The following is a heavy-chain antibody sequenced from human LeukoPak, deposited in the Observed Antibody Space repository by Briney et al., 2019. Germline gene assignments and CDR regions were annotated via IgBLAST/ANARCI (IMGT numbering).Heavy chain of an antibody. D-gene: IGHD3-22*01. V-gene: IGHV3-7*01. CDR2: IKQDGSEK. Sequence: GGSLRLSCAASGFTFSSYWMSWVRQAPGKGLEWVANIKQDGSEKYYVDSVKGRFALSRDNAKNSLYLQMNSLRAEDTAVYYCARDHHRRLYDSQARNTFDIWGQGTMVTVSS. CDR1: GFTFSSYW. J-gene: IGHJ3*02. CDR3: ARDHHRRLYDSQARNTFDI.